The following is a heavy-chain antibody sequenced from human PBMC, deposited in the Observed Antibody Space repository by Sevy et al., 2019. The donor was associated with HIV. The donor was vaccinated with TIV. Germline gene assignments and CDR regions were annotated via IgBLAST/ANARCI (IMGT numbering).Heavy chain of an antibody. J-gene: IGHJ6*02. V-gene: IGHV4-34*01. Sequence: SETLSLTCAVYGGSFSGYYWSWIHQPPGKGLEWIGEINHSGSTNSNPSLKSRVTISVDTSKNQFSLKLSSVTAADTAVYYCARVRITMVRGVIPVGMDVWGQGTTVTVSS. D-gene: IGHD3-10*01. CDR3: ARVRITMVRGVIPVGMDV. CDR1: GGSFSGYY. CDR2: INHSGST.